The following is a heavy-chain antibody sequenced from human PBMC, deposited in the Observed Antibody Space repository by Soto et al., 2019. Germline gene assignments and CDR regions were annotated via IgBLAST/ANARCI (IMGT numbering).Heavy chain of an antibody. J-gene: IGHJ5*02. D-gene: IGHD2-15*01. V-gene: IGHV3-53*01. Sequence: GSLRLSCAASGFTVSSKYMNWVRQAPGKGLEWVSIIWSAGLTYYADSVRGRFTISRDISKNILFLQMNNLRAEDSAIYYCARELPPDLWGQGTLVTVSS. CDR1: GFTVSSKY. CDR2: IWSAGLT. CDR3: ARELPPDL.